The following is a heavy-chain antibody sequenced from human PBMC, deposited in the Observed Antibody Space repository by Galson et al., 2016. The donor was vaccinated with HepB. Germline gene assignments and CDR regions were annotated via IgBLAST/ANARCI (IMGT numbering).Heavy chain of an antibody. CDR3: ASRHSSGGWFDP. D-gene: IGHD3-22*01. CDR1: RDIFSNYA. J-gene: IGHJ5*02. Sequence: SVKVSCKASRDIFSNYAISWVRQAPGQGPEWMGEITPIFGTTNYAQKLQGRVTITADESTSTAYMELTSLRSEDTAMYYCASRHSSGGWFDPWGQGALVTVSS. V-gene: IGHV1-69*13. CDR2: ITPIFGTT.